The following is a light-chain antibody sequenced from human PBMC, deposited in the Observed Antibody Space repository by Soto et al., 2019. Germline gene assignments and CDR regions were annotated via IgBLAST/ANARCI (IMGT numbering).Light chain of an antibody. CDR2: DVS. J-gene: IGLJ2*01. Sequence: QSVLTQPASVSGSPGQSITISCTGTSSDVGDYNYVSWYQQHPGKAPKLMIYDVSNRPSGVSNRFSGSKSGNTASLTVSGLQAEDEADYYCSSYTSSSTLVFGGGT. CDR1: SSDVGDYNY. V-gene: IGLV2-14*01. CDR3: SSYTSSSTLV.